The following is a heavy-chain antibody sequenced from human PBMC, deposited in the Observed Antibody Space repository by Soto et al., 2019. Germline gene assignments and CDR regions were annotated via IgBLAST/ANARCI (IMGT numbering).Heavy chain of an antibody. J-gene: IGHJ6*03. CDR2: ISGSGGST. V-gene: IGHV3-23*01. D-gene: IGHD4-17*01. Sequence: EVQLLESGGGLVQPGGSLRLSCAASGFIFSSYAMSWVRQAPGKGLEWVSAISGSGGSTYYADSVKGRFTISRDNSKNTLYLQMNSLRAEDTAVYYCAKGYGDRSSNYYYYYMDVWGKGTTVTVSS. CDR3: AKGYGDRSSNYYYYYMDV. CDR1: GFIFSSYA.